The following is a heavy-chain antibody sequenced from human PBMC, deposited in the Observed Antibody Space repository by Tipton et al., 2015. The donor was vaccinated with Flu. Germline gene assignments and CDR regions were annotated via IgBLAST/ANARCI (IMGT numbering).Heavy chain of an antibody. V-gene: IGHV4-59*11. CDR1: GGSISGHY. CDR3: ARGSYGELLYFDY. J-gene: IGHJ4*02. D-gene: IGHD1-26*01. Sequence: LVQSSETLSLTCSVSGGSISGHYWNWIRQPPGKGLEWIGYIYFSGSTEYNPSLRSRVTISLDTSKKHFSLNLSSVIAADTAMYYCARGSYGELLYFDYWGQGTLGIVSS. CDR2: IYFSGST.